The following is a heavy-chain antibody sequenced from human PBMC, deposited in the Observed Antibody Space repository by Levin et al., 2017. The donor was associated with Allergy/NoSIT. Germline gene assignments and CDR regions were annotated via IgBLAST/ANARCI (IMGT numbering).Heavy chain of an antibody. Sequence: SQTLSLTCTVSGGSISSYYWSWIRQPPGKGLEWIGYIYYSGSTNYNPSLKSRVTISVDTSKNQFSLKLSSVTAADTAVYYCARVYSSGWYEGVDYWGQGTLVTVSS. CDR3: ARVYSSGWYEGVDY. D-gene: IGHD6-19*01. V-gene: IGHV4-59*01. CDR1: GGSISSYY. CDR2: IYYSGST. J-gene: IGHJ4*02.